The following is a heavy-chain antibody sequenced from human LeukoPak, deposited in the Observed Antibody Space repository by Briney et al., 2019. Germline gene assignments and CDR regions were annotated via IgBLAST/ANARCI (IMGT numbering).Heavy chain of an antibody. CDR1: GFTFRTSG. V-gene: IGHV3-48*01. Sequence: GGSLRLSCAASGFTFRTSGMNWVRQAPGKGPEWVSYISSSGTTISYAQSVKGRFTITRDNAQNSLTLHMNTLRADDTAVYYCAKDGGTHFDHWGQGTLVTVSS. D-gene: IGHD1-26*01. CDR2: ISSSGTTI. J-gene: IGHJ4*02. CDR3: AKDGGTHFDH.